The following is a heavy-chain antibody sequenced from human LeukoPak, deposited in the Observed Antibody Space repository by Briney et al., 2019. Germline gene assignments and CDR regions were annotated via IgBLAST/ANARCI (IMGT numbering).Heavy chain of an antibody. CDR2: INPSGGST. CDR3: ARVKKGHDYGDYGWWTRETNFDY. J-gene: IGHJ4*02. Sequence: ASVKVSCKASGYTFTSYYMHWVRQAPGQGLEWMGIINPSGGSTSYAQEFQGRVTMTRDTSTSTVYMELSSLRSEDTAVYYCARVKKGHDYGDYGWWTRETNFDYWGQGTLVTVSS. CDR1: GYTFTSYY. V-gene: IGHV1-46*01. D-gene: IGHD4-17*01.